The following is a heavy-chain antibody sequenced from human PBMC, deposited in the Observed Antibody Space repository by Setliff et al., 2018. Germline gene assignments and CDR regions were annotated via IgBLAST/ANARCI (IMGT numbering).Heavy chain of an antibody. CDR1: GFTFYNYW. J-gene: IGHJ4*02. CDR2: IKSDGTSI. D-gene: IGHD3-3*01. Sequence: GGSLRLSCAASGFTFYNYWMHWVRQAPGKGLVWVSRIKSDGTSISYADSVKGRFTISRDSAKNSLYLQMNSLRPEDTAVYYCARVGIFGGGYFDFWGQGTLVTVSS. CDR3: ARVGIFGGGYFDF. V-gene: IGHV3-74*01.